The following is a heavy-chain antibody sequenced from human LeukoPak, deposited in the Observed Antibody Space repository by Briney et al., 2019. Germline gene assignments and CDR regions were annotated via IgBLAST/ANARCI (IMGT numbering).Heavy chain of an antibody. CDR3: ANRGVTGTRLPGFFYYYYYGMDV. CDR2: ISYDGSNK. CDR1: GFTFSSYG. J-gene: IGHJ6*02. D-gene: IGHD1-1*01. Sequence: PGGSLRLSCAASGFTFSSYGMHWVRQAPGKGLEWVAVISYDGSNKYYADSVKGRFTISRDNSKNTLYLQMNSLRAEDTAVYYCANRGVTGTRLPGFFYYYYYGMDVWGQGTTVTVSS. V-gene: IGHV3-30*18.